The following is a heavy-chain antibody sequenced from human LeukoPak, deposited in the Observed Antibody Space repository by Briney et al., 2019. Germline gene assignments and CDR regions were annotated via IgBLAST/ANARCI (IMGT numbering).Heavy chain of an antibody. CDR3: ARSLRVRGVPDYMDV. CDR1: GFTFSTYA. Sequence: PGGSLRLSCAASGFTFSTYAMSWVRQAPGKGLEWLSALSGRGRDTYYADSVKGRFTISRDESKNTLYLQMNSLRAEDTAVYYCARSLRVRGVPDYMDVWGKGTTVTISS. V-gene: IGHV3-23*01. J-gene: IGHJ6*03. D-gene: IGHD3-10*01. CDR2: LSGRGRDT.